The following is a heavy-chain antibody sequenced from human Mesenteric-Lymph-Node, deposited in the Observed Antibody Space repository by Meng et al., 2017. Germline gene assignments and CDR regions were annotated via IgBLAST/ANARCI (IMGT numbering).Heavy chain of an antibody. CDR3: ARMPVYYDFWSGSRTNFDY. J-gene: IGHJ4*02. CDR1: GYTFTSYG. V-gene: IGHV1-18*01. Sequence: QVYVGRSWTRVKKPGASVKVSCKASGYTFTSYGISWVRQAPGQGLEWMGWISAYNGNTNYAQKLQGRVTMTTDTSTSTAYMELRSLRSDDTAVYYCARMPVYYDFWSGSRTNFDYWGQGTLVTVSS. CDR2: ISAYNGNT. D-gene: IGHD3-3*01.